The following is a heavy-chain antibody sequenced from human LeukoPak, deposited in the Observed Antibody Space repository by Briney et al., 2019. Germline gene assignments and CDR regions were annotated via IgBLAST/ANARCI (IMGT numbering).Heavy chain of an antibody. CDR2: ITSSGSTK. CDR3: ACGGKILDY. J-gene: IGHJ4*02. D-gene: IGHD4-23*01. CDR1: GFTISSYS. Sequence: GGSLRLSCAASGFTISSYSMNWVRQAPGKGLEWASYITSSGSTKYYADSVKGRFTISRDNAKNSLYLQMNSLRDEDTAVYYCACGGKILDYWGQGTPVTVSS. V-gene: IGHV3-48*02.